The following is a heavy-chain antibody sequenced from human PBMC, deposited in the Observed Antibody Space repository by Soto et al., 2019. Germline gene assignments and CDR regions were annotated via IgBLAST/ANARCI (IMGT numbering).Heavy chain of an antibody. V-gene: IGHV4-59*01. D-gene: IGHD6-19*01. J-gene: IGHJ4*02. Sequence: PSETLSLICSVSGGSISGSYWSWIRQPPGKGLEWLGYVYYTGSTNYSPSLRSRVSTSVDTSKNEFSLRLSSVTAADTAVYFCARSVAVPGAHIDYWGQGTQVTVSS. CDR1: GGSISGSY. CDR3: ARSVAVPGAHIDY. CDR2: VYYTGST.